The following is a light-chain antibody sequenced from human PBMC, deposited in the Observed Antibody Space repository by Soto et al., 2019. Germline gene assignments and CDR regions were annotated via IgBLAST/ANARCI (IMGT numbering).Light chain of an antibody. V-gene: IGKV3-20*01. CDR3: QQYGTPRSVT. CDR1: QNVDSNY. Sequence: EIVLTPSPGTLSLSPGEEATLSGGASQNVDSNYLAWYQQKPGQTPRLIIYGASGRADGIPHRFSGSGFGTDFTLTISKVEPEDFAVYYCQQYGTPRSVTFGQGTRLEIK. J-gene: IGKJ5*01. CDR2: GAS.